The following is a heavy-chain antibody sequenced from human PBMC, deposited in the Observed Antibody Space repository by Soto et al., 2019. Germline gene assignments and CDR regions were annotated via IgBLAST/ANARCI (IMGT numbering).Heavy chain of an antibody. CDR2: IIPIFGTA. CDR3: AGGYSYGNYFDY. CDR1: GGTFSSYA. D-gene: IGHD5-18*01. Sequence: VKVSCKASGGTFSSYAISWVRQAPGQGLEWMVEIIPIFGTANYAQKFQVRVTITADESTSSAYMELSSLRSEDTAVYYCAGGYSYGNYFDYWGQGTLVTVSS. J-gene: IGHJ4*02. V-gene: IGHV1-69*01.